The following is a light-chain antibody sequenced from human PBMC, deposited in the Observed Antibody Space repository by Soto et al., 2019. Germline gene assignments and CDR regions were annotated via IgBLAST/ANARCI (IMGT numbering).Light chain of an antibody. Sequence: QSVLTQPASVSGSPGQSITISCTGTSSDVGSYNLISWYQQHPGKAPKVMVYEGTKRPSGVSNRFSASKSGNTASLTISGLQAEDEADYYCCAYAGSSTYVFGTGTKLTVL. J-gene: IGLJ1*01. CDR1: SSDVGSYNL. CDR3: CAYAGSSTYV. CDR2: EGT. V-gene: IGLV2-23*01.